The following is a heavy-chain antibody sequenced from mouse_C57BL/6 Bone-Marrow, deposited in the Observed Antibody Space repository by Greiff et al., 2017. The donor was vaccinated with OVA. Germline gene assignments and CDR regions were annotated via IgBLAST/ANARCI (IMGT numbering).Heavy chain of an antibody. CDR3: ASLYYYDSSYAAMDY. D-gene: IGHD1-1*01. CDR2: ISDGGSYT. J-gene: IGHJ4*01. CDR1: GFTFSSYA. V-gene: IGHV5-4*03. Sequence: EVKLQESGGGLVKPGGSLKLSCAASGFTFSSYAMSWVRQTPEKRLEWVATISDGGSYTYYPDNVKGRFPISRDNAKNNLYLQRSHLKSEDTAMYYCASLYYYDSSYAAMDYRGQGTSVTVSS.